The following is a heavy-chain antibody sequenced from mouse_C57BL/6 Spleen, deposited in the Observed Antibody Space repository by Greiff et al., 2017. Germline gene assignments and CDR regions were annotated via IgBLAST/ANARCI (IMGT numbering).Heavy chain of an antibody. V-gene: IGHV1-26*01. CDR2: INPNNGGT. CDR3: ARYDGFAY. CDR1: GYTFTDYY. J-gene: IGHJ3*01. Sequence: EVQLQKSGPELVKPGASVKISCKASGYTFTDYYMNWVKQSHGKSLEWIGDINPNNGGTSYNQKFKGKATLTVDKSSSTAYMELRSLTSEDSAVYYCARYDGFAYWGQGTLVTVSA. D-gene: IGHD2-3*01.